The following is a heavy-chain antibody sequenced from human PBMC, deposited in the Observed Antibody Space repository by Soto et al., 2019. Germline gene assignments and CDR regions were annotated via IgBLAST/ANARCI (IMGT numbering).Heavy chain of an antibody. Sequence: SVKVSCKASGGTFSSYAISWVRQAPGQGLEWMGGIIPIFGTANYAQKFQGRVTITADESTSTAYMELSSLRSDDTAVYYCARGPYCSTTSCYRNWFDPWGQGTLVTVSS. CDR1: GGTFSSYA. J-gene: IGHJ5*02. CDR2: IIPIFGTA. D-gene: IGHD2-2*01. CDR3: ARGPYCSTTSCYRNWFDP. V-gene: IGHV1-69*13.